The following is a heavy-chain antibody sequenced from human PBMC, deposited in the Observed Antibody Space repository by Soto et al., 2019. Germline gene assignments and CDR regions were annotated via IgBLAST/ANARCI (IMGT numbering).Heavy chain of an antibody. D-gene: IGHD3-3*01. CDR3: AKDRNYDFRSGYYHY. Sequence: PVGSLRLSCAASRFTFYDYAMHWVRQAPGKGLEWISGISWNSGNIVYADSVKGRFTISRDNAKNSLYLQMHSLRAEDTALYYCAKDRNYDFRSGYYHYWGQGTLVTVSS. CDR1: RFTFYDYA. CDR2: ISWNSGNI. V-gene: IGHV3-9*01. J-gene: IGHJ4*02.